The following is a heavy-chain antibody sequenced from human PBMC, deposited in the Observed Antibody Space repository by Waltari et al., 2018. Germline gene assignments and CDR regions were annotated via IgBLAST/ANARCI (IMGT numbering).Heavy chain of an antibody. CDR2: IYPGATP. CDR3: ARIYGSGTFIYMDV. J-gene: IGHJ6*03. Sequence: QVQLQESGPGLVKPSETLSLPCTVPGGSLISYYWSWIRQPAGKGLEWIGRIYPGATPYYNPSLQTRIMMSVDTSQNQFSLKLSSVTAADTAVYYCARIYGSGTFIYMDVWGKGTTVTVSS. V-gene: IGHV4-4*07. CDR1: GGSLISYY. D-gene: IGHD3-10*01.